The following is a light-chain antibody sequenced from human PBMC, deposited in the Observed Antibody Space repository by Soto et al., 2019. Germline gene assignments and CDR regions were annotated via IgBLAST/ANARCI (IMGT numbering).Light chain of an antibody. Sequence: QSVLTQPPSVSGAPGQRVTISCTGSSSNIGAGYDVHWYQQLPGTAPKLLIYANNQRPSGVPDRFSGSQSGTSASLAISGLRSEDEADYYCAAWDDILNGQVFGPGTKVTVL. CDR1: SSNIGAGYD. J-gene: IGLJ1*01. CDR2: ANN. V-gene: IGLV1-47*02. CDR3: AAWDDILNGQV.